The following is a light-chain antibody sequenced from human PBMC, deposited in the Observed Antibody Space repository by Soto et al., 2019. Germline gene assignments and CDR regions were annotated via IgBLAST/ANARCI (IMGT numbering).Light chain of an antibody. J-gene: IGLJ1*01. V-gene: IGLV2-8*01. CDR3: SSYAASNTSWV. Sequence: QSALTQPPSASGSPGQSVTISCTGTSSDVGGYNYVSWYQQHPGKAPKLMIYEVSKRPSGVPDRFSGSKSGNTASLTVSGLQAEDEADYYCSSYAASNTSWVFGTGTKVTVL. CDR2: EVS. CDR1: SSDVGGYNY.